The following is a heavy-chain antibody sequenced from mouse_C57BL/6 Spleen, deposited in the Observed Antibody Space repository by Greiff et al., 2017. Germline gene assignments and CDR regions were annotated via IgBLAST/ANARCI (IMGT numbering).Heavy chain of an antibody. J-gene: IGHJ2*01. CDR2: ISSGSSTI. CDR1: GFTFSDYG. V-gene: IGHV5-17*01. CDR3: ALTVVAGFDY. Sequence: EVQLVESGGGLVKPGGSLKLSCAASGFTFSDYGMHWVRQAPEKGLEWVAYISSGSSTIYYADTVKGRFTISRDNAKNTLFLQMTSLRSEDTAMYYCALTVVAGFDYWGQGTTRTVSS. D-gene: IGHD1-1*01.